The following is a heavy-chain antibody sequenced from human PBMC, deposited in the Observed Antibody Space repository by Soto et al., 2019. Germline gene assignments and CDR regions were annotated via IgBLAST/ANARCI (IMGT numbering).Heavy chain of an antibody. CDR2: VIPIFGTA. CDR3: AMGLGFTGIAAAGGEIWFDP. V-gene: IGHV1-69*01. D-gene: IGHD6-13*01. Sequence: QVQLVQSGAEVKKPGSSVKVSCKASGGTFSSYAISWVRQAPGQGLEWMGGVIPIFGTANYAQKFQGRVTITADECTSTGYMELSNLRSEDTAVYYCAMGLGFTGIAAAGGEIWFDPWGQGTRVTVSS. J-gene: IGHJ5*02. CDR1: GGTFSSYA.